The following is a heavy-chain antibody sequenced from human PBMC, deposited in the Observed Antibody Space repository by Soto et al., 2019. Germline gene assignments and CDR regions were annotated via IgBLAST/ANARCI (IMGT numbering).Heavy chain of an antibody. Sequence: QVQLVQSGAEVKKPGASVKVSCKASGYTFTSYYMHWVRQAPGQGLEWMGIINPSGGSTSYAQKFQGRVTRTRDRPTSTVYLELGSMRSEDTAVYYCARGSELRFLEWANDYWGQGTLVTVSS. CDR1: GYTFTSYY. CDR3: ARGSELRFLEWANDY. CDR2: INPSGGST. D-gene: IGHD3-3*01. V-gene: IGHV1-46*03. J-gene: IGHJ4*02.